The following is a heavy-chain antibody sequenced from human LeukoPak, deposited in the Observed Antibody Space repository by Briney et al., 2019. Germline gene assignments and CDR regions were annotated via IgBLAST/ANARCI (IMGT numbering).Heavy chain of an antibody. D-gene: IGHD3-16*01. CDR3: ASHPYHDNNAYLNH. Sequence: GGSLRLSCAASGLPLSLYWMNWVRQAPGKGLEWVANIKQDGSVKHYVDSVKGRFTISRDNAKNSLFLQMDSLTAEDTAMYFCASHPYHDNNAYLNHWGQGTLDTVSS. V-gene: IGHV3-7*01. CDR2: IKQDGSVK. J-gene: IGHJ4*02. CDR1: GLPLSLYW.